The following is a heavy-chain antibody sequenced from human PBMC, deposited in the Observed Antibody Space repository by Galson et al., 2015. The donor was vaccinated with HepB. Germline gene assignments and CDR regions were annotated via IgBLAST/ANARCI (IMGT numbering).Heavy chain of an antibody. Sequence: SETLSLTCAVHGGSVRGHHWSWIRQSPGKEPEWIGEINYSGYTRYNPSLQSRLTISLETSMNQVSLKVTSMTPADMGVYYCAREATSGTAAFDLWGPGTKVTVAS. D-gene: IGHD1-26*01. CDR1: GGSVRGHH. CDR3: AREATSGTAAFDL. J-gene: IGHJ3*01. V-gene: IGHV4-34*01. CDR2: INYSGYT.